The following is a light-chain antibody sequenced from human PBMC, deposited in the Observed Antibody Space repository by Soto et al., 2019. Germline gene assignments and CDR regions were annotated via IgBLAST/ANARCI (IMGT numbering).Light chain of an antibody. Sequence: QSVLTQPPSVSGAPGQRVTISCTGSSSNIGANYDVHWYQQRPGTAPKLLIFGNNNRPSGVPDRFSGSKSGTSASLAITGLQAEDEGDYYCSSYTSSSTPVVFGGGTKVTVL. V-gene: IGLV1-40*01. CDR2: GNN. CDR1: SSNIGANYD. CDR3: SSYTSSSTPVV. J-gene: IGLJ2*01.